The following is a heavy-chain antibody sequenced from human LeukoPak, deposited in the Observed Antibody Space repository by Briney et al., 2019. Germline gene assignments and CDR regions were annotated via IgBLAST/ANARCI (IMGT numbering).Heavy chain of an antibody. D-gene: IGHD4-23*01. CDR1: GFTFSSYS. CDR3: ARGRPHGNDY. CDR2: IASDGSST. J-gene: IGHJ4*02. V-gene: IGHV3-74*01. Sequence: GGSLRLSCAASGFTFSSYSMNWVRQAPGKGLVWVSRIASDGSSTTYADSVKGRFSISRDNAKSTLYLQMNSLRVEDTAVYYCARGRPHGNDYWGQGTLVTVSS.